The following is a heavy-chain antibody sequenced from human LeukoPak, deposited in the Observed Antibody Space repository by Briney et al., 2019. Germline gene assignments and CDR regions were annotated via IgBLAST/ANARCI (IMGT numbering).Heavy chain of an antibody. V-gene: IGHV3-30-3*01. Sequence: GGSLRLSCAASGFTFSSYAMHWVRQAPGKELEWVAVISYDGSNKYYADSVKGRFTISRDNSKNTLYLQMNSLRAEDTAVYYCARDSIVGATWGQGTLVTVSS. CDR1: GFTFSSYA. CDR2: ISYDGSNK. D-gene: IGHD1-26*01. CDR3: ARDSIVGAT. J-gene: IGHJ4*02.